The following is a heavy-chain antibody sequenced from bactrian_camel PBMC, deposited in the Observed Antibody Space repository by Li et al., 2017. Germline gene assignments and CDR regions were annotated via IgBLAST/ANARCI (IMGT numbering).Heavy chain of an antibody. Sequence: HVQLVESGGGSVQAGGSLRLSCEGSGFPWDDTDMGWYRQGPGKECELVSGITSDGGTHYRDSVKGRFTISRDNAKNTVYLQMDNLKPNDGGTYYCAVAIRGMYGGTWFCHNRDGIDYWGEGTLVTVS. CDR1: GFPWDDTD. J-gene: IGHJ7*01. D-gene: IGHD3*01. CDR2: ITSDGGT. V-gene: IGHV3S60*01.